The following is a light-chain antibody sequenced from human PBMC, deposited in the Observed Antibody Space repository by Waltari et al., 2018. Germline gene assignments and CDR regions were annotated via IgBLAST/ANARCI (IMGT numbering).Light chain of an antibody. CDR2: QDT. V-gene: IGLV3-1*01. Sequence: WDQQKPGRSPLLVIYQDTNRPSGIPERFSGSKSGNAATLTISGTQAMDEADYYCQALGTGAWVFGGGTKLTVL. CDR3: QALGTGAWV. J-gene: IGLJ3*02.